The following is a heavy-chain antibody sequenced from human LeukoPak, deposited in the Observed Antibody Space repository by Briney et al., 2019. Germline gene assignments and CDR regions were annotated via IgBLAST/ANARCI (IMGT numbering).Heavy chain of an antibody. V-gene: IGHV1-2*02. Sequence: GASVKVSCKASGYTFTGYYVHWVRQAPGQGLEWMGWINPNSGGTNYAQKFQGRVTMTRDTSISTAYMELSRLRSDDTAVYYCARGHDFWSGYLSHWGQGTLVTVSS. CDR2: INPNSGGT. CDR3: ARGHDFWSGYLSH. CDR1: GYTFTGYY. J-gene: IGHJ4*02. D-gene: IGHD3-3*01.